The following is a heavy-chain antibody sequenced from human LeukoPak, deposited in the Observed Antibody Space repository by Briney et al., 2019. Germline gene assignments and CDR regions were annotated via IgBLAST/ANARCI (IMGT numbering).Heavy chain of an antibody. V-gene: IGHV3-33*01. Sequence: PGRSLRLSCAASGFTFSSYGMHWVRQAPGKGLEWVAVIWYDGGNKYYADSVKGRFTISRDNSKNTLYLQMNSLRAEDTAVYYCARGDYYGSGYAFDIWGQGTMVTVSS. J-gene: IGHJ3*02. D-gene: IGHD3-10*01. CDR3: ARGDYYGSGYAFDI. CDR2: IWYDGGNK. CDR1: GFTFSSYG.